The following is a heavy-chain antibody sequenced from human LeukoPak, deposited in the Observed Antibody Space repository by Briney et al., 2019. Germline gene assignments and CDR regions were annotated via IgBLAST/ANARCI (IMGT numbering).Heavy chain of an antibody. D-gene: IGHD6-6*01. CDR2: INGSST. Sequence: GGSLRLSCSASGFTLSNYWIHWVRQAPGKGLVWVSRINGSSTNYADSVRGRFTVSRDNAKNTLYLQMNSLRVEDTAVYYCARSSRLTFDYWGQGTLVTVSS. CDR1: GFTLSNYW. J-gene: IGHJ4*02. V-gene: IGHV3-74*01. CDR3: ARSSRLTFDY.